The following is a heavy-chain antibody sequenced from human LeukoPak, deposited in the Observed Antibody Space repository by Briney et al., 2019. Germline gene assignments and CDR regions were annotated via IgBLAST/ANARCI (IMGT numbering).Heavy chain of an antibody. J-gene: IGHJ5*02. D-gene: IGHD3-3*01. Sequence: SETLPLTCTVSGYSISSGYYWGWIRQPPGKGLEWIGSIYHSGRTYYNPSLKSRVTISVDTSKNQFSLKLSSVTAADTAVYYCARGQFGVVTENWFDPWGQGTLVTVSS. V-gene: IGHV4-38-2*02. CDR1: GYSISSGYY. CDR2: IYHSGRT. CDR3: ARGQFGVVTENWFDP.